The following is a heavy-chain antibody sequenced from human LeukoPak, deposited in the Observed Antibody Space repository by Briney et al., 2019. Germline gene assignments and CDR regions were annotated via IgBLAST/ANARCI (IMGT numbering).Heavy chain of an antibody. J-gene: IGHJ4*02. D-gene: IGHD3-10*01. CDR1: GYTFVSYD. CDR2: ISADNGNT. Sequence: ASVKVSCKASGYTFVSYDISWVRQAPGQGLEWMGWISADNGNTNYVQKFQGRVTMTTDTSTNIAYMELRNLRSDDTAAYYCARVHAYYFDYWGQGTLITVSS. V-gene: IGHV1-18*01. CDR3: ARVHAYYFDY.